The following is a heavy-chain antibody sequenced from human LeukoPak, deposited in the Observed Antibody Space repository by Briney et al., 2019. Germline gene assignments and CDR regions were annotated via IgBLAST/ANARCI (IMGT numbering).Heavy chain of an antibody. D-gene: IGHD3-10*01. J-gene: IGHJ3*02. V-gene: IGHV4-31*03. CDR1: GGSISSGGYY. Sequence: TSETLSLTCTVSGGSISSGGYYWSWIRQHPGKGLEWIGYIYHSGFTYYNPSLKSRVTILVDTSKNQFSLKLSSVTAADTAVYYCARVPEGGYGSGSYYNAVDIWGRGTMVTVSS. CDR2: IYHSGFT. CDR3: ARVPEGGYGSGSYYNAVDI.